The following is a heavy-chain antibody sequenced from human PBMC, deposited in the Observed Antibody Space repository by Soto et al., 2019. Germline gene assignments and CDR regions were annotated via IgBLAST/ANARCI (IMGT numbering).Heavy chain of an antibody. CDR1: GFTFSSYG. Sequence: GGSLRHSCAASGFTFSSYGMHRVRQAPGKGLEWVAVIWYDGSNKYYADSVKGRFTISRDNSKNTLYLQMNSLRAEDTAVYYCARDGSYYDILTGYSQAYYYYGMDVWGQGTTVTVSS. D-gene: IGHD3-9*01. J-gene: IGHJ6*02. CDR2: IWYDGSNK. CDR3: ARDGSYYDILTGYSQAYYYYGMDV. V-gene: IGHV3-33*01.